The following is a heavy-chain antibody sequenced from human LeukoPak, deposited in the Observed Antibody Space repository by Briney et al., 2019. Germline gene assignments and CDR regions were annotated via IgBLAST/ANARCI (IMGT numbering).Heavy chain of an antibody. CDR1: GFTFSSYW. V-gene: IGHV3-74*01. D-gene: IGHD3-22*01. J-gene: IGHJ4*02. CDR3: AREVGDYYDSSGPFGY. Sequence: GGSLRLSCAASGFTFSSYWMHWVRQGPGKGLVWVSRINSDGSRTIYADSVEGRFTISRDSAKNTLYLQMNSLRAEDTAVYYCAREVGDYYDSSGPFGYWGQGTLVTVSS. CDR2: INSDGSRT.